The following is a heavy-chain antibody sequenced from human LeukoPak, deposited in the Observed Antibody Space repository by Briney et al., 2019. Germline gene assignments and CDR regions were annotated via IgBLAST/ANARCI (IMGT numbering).Heavy chain of an antibody. CDR1: GGSISSYY. V-gene: IGHV4-59*01. CDR3: ARGSIGLVTDY. J-gene: IGHJ4*02. CDR2: IYYSGST. Sequence: PSETLSLTCTVSGGSISSYYWSWIRQPPGKGLEWIGCIYYSGSTNYNPSLKSRVTISVDTSKNQFSLKLSSVTAADTAVYYCARGSIGLVTDYWGQGTLVTVSS. D-gene: IGHD3/OR15-3a*01.